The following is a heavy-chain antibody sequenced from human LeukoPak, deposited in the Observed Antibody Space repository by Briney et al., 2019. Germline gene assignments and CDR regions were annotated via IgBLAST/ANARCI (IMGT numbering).Heavy chain of an antibody. J-gene: IGHJ4*02. D-gene: IGHD1-26*01. CDR1: GFSLGTDW. V-gene: IGHV3-74*01. CDR2: INSDGSTT. CDR3: GGGGYLLDY. Sequence: GGSLRLSCAASGFSLGTDWMNWVRQAPGKGLVWVSRINSDGSTTTYADSVKGRFTISRDNAKNTLYLQMNSLRAEDTAVYYCGGGGYLLDYWGRGTLVTVSS.